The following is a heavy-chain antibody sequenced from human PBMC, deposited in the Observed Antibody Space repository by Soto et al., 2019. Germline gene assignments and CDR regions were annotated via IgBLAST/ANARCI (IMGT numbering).Heavy chain of an antibody. D-gene: IGHD3-9*01. J-gene: IGHJ4*02. CDR1: GGTFSSYA. CDR3: ARAGYEILTGYSEMYYFDY. CDR2: IIPIFGTA. Sequence: SVKVSCKASGGTFSSYAISWVRQAPGQGLEWMGGIIPIFGTANYAQKFQGRVTITADESTSTAYMELSSLRPEDTAVYYCARAGYEILTGYSEMYYFDYWGQGTLVTVSS. V-gene: IGHV1-69*13.